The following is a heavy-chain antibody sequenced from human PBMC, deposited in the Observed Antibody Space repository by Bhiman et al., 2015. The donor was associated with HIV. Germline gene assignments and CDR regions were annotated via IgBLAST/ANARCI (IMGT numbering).Heavy chain of an antibody. V-gene: IGHV3-13*01. CDR3: ARDSSHNDAFDI. D-gene: IGHD6-13*01. CDR2: IGTAGDT. Sequence: EVQLVESGGGLVQPGGSLRLSCAASGFTFSSYDMHWVRQATGKGLEWVSAIGTAGDTYYPGSVKGRFTISRENAKNSLYLQMNSLRAGDTAVYYCARDSSHNDAFDIWGQGTMVTVSS. CDR1: GFTFSSYD. J-gene: IGHJ3*02.